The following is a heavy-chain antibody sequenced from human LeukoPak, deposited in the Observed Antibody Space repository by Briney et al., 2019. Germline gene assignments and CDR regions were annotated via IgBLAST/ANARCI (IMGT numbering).Heavy chain of an antibody. D-gene: IGHD3-22*01. V-gene: IGHV4-31*03. CDR1: GGSISSGGYY. Sequence: SQTLSLTCTVSGGSISSGGYYWSWIRQHPGKGLEWIGYSYYSGSTYYNPSLKSRVTISVDTSKNQFSLKLSSVTAADTAVYYCARDLDYYDSSGYQNYFDYWGQGTLVTVSS. CDR3: ARDLDYYDSSGYQNYFDY. CDR2: SYYSGST. J-gene: IGHJ4*02.